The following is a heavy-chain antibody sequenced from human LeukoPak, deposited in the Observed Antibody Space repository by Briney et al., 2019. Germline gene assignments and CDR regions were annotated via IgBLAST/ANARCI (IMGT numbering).Heavy chain of an antibody. Sequence: SETLSLTCTVSGGSISSSSYYCGWIRQPPGKGLEWIGNIHYSGSTYYNPSLKSRVTISVDTSKNQFSLKLSSVTAADAAVYYCARLLDYGGNSVAFDIWGQGTMVTVSS. J-gene: IGHJ3*02. CDR2: IHYSGST. D-gene: IGHD4-23*01. CDR3: ARLLDYGGNSVAFDI. CDR1: GGSISSSSYY. V-gene: IGHV4-39*01.